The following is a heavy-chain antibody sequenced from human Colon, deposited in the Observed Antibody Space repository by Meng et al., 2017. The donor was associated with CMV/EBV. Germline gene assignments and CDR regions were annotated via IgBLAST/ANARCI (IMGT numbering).Heavy chain of an antibody. CDR3: AKDLGSHYFYGMDV. D-gene: IGHD3-10*01. CDR1: GFSFGNFA. V-gene: IGHV3-23*01. Sequence: GGSLRLSCAASGFSFGNFAMSWVRQAPGKGLEWVATIAGGGTSTYYPDSANGRFTISRDNSKNTLYLQSSSLIAEDTAIYYCAKDLGSHYFYGMDVWGQGTTVTVSS. CDR2: IAGGGTST. J-gene: IGHJ6*02.